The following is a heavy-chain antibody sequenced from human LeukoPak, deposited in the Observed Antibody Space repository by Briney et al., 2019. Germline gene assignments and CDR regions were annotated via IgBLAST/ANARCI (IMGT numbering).Heavy chain of an antibody. D-gene: IGHD2-15*01. Sequence: GGSLRLSCAASGFTFSSYAMSWVRQAPGKGLEWVSAISGSGGSTYYADSVKGRFTISRDNSKNTLYLQMNSLRAEDTAVYYCAKAPRGYCSGGSCYADYCGQGTLVTVSS. CDR2: ISGSGGST. V-gene: IGHV3-23*01. CDR1: GFTFSSYA. CDR3: AKAPRGYCSGGSCYADY. J-gene: IGHJ4*02.